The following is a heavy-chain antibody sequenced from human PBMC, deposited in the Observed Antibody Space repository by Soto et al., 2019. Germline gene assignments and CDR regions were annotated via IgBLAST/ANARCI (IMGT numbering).Heavy chain of an antibody. V-gene: IGHV4-59*01. CDR3: ARSHSFDGSIYHYYFDF. J-gene: IGHJ4*02. D-gene: IGHD3-10*01. CDR1: GGSISTYY. CDR2: IYASGAT. Sequence: SETLSLPCTVSGGSISTYYWSWIPQPPGGTLEWIGYIYASGATTYNPSLESRVTMSVEMPNNEFSLELTSLTAADTAVYYCARSHSFDGSIYHYYFDFWGQGTLVTVSS.